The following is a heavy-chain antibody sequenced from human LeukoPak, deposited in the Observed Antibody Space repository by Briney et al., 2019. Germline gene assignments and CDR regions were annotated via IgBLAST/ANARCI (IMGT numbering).Heavy chain of an antibody. J-gene: IGHJ4*02. D-gene: IGHD2-2*01. CDR1: GFTFSSYW. CDR3: ARVLSGDLKCSSTRCAKGNFDY. Sequence: GGSLRLSCAASGFTFSSYWMSWVRQAPGKGLEWVANIKQDGSEKYYVDSVKGRFTISRDNAKNSLYLQMNSLRAEDTSVYYCARVLSGDLKCSSTRCAKGNFDYWGQGTLVTVSS. CDR2: IKQDGSEK. V-gene: IGHV3-7*01.